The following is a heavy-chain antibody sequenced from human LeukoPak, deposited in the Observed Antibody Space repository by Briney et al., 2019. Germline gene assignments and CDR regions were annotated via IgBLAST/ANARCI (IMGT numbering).Heavy chain of an antibody. CDR2: IYYSGSA. V-gene: IGHV4-30-4*01. Sequence: SQTLSLTCTVSGGSITSGDYYWSWIRQPPGKGLGWIGYIYYSGSAYYSPSLKSRLTISVDTSKNQFSLKLSSVTAADTAVYYCARVVAGYCSSATCHRYTMDVWGQGTTVTVSS. D-gene: IGHD2-2*03. CDR1: GGSITSGDYY. CDR3: ARVVAGYCSSATCHRYTMDV. J-gene: IGHJ6*02.